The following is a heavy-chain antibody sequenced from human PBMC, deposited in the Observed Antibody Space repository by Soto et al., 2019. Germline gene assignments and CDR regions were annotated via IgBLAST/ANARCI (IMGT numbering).Heavy chain of an antibody. CDR3: TREPDYSNYFEY. J-gene: IGHJ4*02. Sequence: EVQLVESGGGLVRPGGSLRLSCVASGFTFNNAWMNWVRQAPGKGLEWVGRIRSKADGGTIDYAAPVKDRFTISRDDSKNTLHLQMNSLKTAETAVYYCTREPDYSNYFEYWGQGTLVTVCS. D-gene: IGHD4-4*01. CDR1: GFTFNNAW. CDR2: IRSKADGGTI. V-gene: IGHV3-15*07.